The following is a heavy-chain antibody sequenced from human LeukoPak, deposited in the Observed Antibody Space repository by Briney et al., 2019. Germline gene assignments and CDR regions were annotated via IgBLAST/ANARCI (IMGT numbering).Heavy chain of an antibody. CDR2: MYTSGGT. J-gene: IGHJ4*02. CDR1: GDSISSGTYF. D-gene: IGHD1-1*01. V-gene: IGHV4-61*02. CDR3: AISRYLETSGGLDY. Sequence: PSETLSLTCTVSGDSISSGTYFWSWIRQPAGKGLEWIGRMYTSGGTNYNPSLKSRVTISVDTSENQFSLRLSSATAADTAVYYCAISRYLETSGGLDYWGQGTLVTVSS.